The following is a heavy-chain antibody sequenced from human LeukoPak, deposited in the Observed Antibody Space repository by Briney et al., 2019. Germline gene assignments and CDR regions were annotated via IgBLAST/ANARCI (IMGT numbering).Heavy chain of an antibody. D-gene: IGHD2-15*01. V-gene: IGHV5-51*01. CDR2: IYPGDSDT. J-gene: IGHJ3*02. CDR3: ARRVVAATDAFDI. Sequence: PGESLKISCKGSGYSFTSYWIGGVRQMPGKGLEWMGIIYPGDSDTRYSPSFQGQVTISADKSISTAYLQWSSLKASDTAMYYCARRVVAATDAFDIWGQGTMVTVSS. CDR1: GYSFTSYW.